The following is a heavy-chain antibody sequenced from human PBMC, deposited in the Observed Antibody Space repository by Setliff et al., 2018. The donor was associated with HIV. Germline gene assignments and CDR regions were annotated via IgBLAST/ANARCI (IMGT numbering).Heavy chain of an antibody. CDR2: INPTGDIT. Sequence: ASVKVSCKASGFTFSSNYMHWVRQAPGQGLEWMGLINPTGDITFYPQKFQARVTMTRDSSTSTAYMELSSLRSEDTAVYFCARGTTATDYYYYMDVWGKGTSVTVSS. CDR1: GFTFSSNY. CDR3: ARGTTATDYYYYMDV. D-gene: IGHD4-17*01. J-gene: IGHJ6*03. V-gene: IGHV1-46*01.